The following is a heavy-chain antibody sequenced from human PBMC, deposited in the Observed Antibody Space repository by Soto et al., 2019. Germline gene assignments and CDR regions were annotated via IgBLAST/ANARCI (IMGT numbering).Heavy chain of an antibody. J-gene: IGHJ4*02. Sequence: EVQLLESGGGLVQPGGSLRLSCVASGFSFTSYPMNWVRQAPGKGLESVAVIMGSGGKPYYADSVQGRFTISRDDSTSKVFLKMNGLRADDSATYYCEKGCDNWYFDYRGQGTLVTVTS. D-gene: IGHD1-20*01. CDR1: GFSFTSYP. CDR3: EKGCDNWYFDY. V-gene: IGHV3-23*01. CDR2: IMGSGGKP.